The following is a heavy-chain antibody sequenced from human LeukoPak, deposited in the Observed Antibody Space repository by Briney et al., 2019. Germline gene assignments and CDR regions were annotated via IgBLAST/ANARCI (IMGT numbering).Heavy chain of an antibody. V-gene: IGHV3-23*01. CDR1: GFTFSNYA. Sequence: PGGSLRLSCAASGFTFSNYAMSWVRQAPGKGLEWVSSISSSADNTYHADSVKGRFTISRDNSKNTLYLQMNSLRAEDTALYYCAKLTTWNTNYPIDYWGQGTLVTVSS. CDR3: AKLTTWNTNYPIDY. CDR2: ISSSADNT. D-gene: IGHD4-17*01. J-gene: IGHJ4*02.